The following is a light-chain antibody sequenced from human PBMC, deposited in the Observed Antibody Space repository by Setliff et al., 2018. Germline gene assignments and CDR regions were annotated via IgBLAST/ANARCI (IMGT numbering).Light chain of an antibody. CDR3: CSYTGFSYV. CDR1: SRDVGAYNY. J-gene: IGLJ1*01. Sequence: QPALAQPRSVSGSPGQSVTISCTGASRDVGAYNYVSWYQQHPGKVPKLMIYDVTKRPSGVPDRFSGSKSGNTASLTVSGLQAEDEADYYCCSYTGFSYVFGSGTKVTVL. V-gene: IGLV2-11*01. CDR2: DVT.